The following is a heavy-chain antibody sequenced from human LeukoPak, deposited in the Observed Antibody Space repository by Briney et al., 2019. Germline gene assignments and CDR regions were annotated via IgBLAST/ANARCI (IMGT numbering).Heavy chain of an antibody. Sequence: PSETLSLTCTVTGGSISSYYWSWIRQPAGKGLEWIGRIYTSGSTNYNPSLKSRVTMSVDTSKNQFSLKLSSVTAADTAVYYCARSLSRGNGLLPSGYWGQGTLVTVSS. V-gene: IGHV4-4*07. CDR3: ARSLSRGNGLLPSGY. D-gene: IGHD3-10*01. CDR1: GGSISSYY. CDR2: IYTSGST. J-gene: IGHJ4*02.